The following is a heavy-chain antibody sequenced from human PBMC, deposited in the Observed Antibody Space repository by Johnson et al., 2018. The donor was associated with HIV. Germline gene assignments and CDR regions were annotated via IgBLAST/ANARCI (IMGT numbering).Heavy chain of an antibody. CDR1: GFTFSSYG. J-gene: IGHJ3*02. V-gene: IGHV3-30*03. Sequence: QVQLVESGGGLVKPGGSLRLSCAASGFTFSSYGMHWVRQPPGKGLEWVAFIAHDESITHYADSVKGRFTISRDNSKNTPYLQMNSLRAEDTAIYYCARVQLLADDVFNIWGQGTMVTVSS. D-gene: IGHD6-19*01. CDR3: ARVQLLADDVFNI. CDR2: IAHDESIT.